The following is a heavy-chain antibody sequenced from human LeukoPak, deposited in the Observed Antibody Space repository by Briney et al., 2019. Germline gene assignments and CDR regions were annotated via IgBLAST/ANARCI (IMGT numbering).Heavy chain of an antibody. D-gene: IGHD6-6*01. V-gene: IGHV4-34*01. J-gene: IGHJ4*02. CDR1: GGSFTGYY. Sequence: PSETLSLTCAVSGGSFTGYYWSWIRQAPGKGLEWIGEIHYRGATNYKPSPRSRVTISRDTSENQFSLKLSSVTAADSAVYYCARLTRLSTSPDRYYLDYWGQGTLVTVSS. CDR2: IHYRGAT. CDR3: ARLTRLSTSPDRYYLDY.